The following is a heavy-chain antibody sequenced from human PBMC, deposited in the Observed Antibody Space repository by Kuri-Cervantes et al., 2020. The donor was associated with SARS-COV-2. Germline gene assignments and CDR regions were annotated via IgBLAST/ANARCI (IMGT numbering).Heavy chain of an antibody. J-gene: IGHJ4*02. Sequence: ASVKVSCKASGYTFTSYDINWVRQATGQGLEWMGWMNPNSGNTGYAQKFQGRVTMTRNTSISTAYMELSRLRSDDTAVYYCARGWADGYGTPANVDIVALDYWGQGTLVTVSS. D-gene: IGHD5-12*01. CDR2: MNPNSGNT. CDR3: ARGWADGYGTPANVDIVALDY. CDR1: GYTFTSYD. V-gene: IGHV1-8*01.